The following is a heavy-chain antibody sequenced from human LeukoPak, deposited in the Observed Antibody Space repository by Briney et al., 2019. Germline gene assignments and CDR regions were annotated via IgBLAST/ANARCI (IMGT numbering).Heavy chain of an antibody. Sequence: GGSLRLSCVASGFTFSNYWMHWVRQPPGKGLEWVANIKQDGSVKYYVDSVKGRFTISRDNAKNSLYLQMNSLRAEDTAVYNCARIGYSSSSLDFWGRGTLVTVSS. CDR3: ARIGYSSSSLDF. CDR1: GFTFSNYW. J-gene: IGHJ4*02. D-gene: IGHD6-6*01. V-gene: IGHV3-7*03. CDR2: IKQDGSVK.